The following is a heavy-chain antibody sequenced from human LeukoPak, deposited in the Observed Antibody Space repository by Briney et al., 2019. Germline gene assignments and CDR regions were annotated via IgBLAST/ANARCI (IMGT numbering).Heavy chain of an antibody. CDR1: GGSISSSSYY. J-gene: IGHJ5*02. Sequence: PSETLSLTCTVSGGSISSSSYYWGWIRQPPGKGLEWIGSIYYSGSTYYNPSLKSRVTISVDTSKNQFSLKLSSVTAADTAVYYCARDVGERTTATNWFDPWGQGTLVTVSS. D-gene: IGHD4-17*01. V-gene: IGHV4-39*07. CDR3: ARDVGERTTATNWFDP. CDR2: IYYSGST.